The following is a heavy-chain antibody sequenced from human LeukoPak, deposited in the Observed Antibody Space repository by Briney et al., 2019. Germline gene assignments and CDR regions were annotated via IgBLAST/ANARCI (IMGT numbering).Heavy chain of an antibody. Sequence: GGSLRLSCAASGFTFNSYWMIWVRQAPGKGLEWVANINPDGSGKYYVDSVKGRFTISRDNAKNSLYLQMNSLRAEDTAVYYCARGRPYYDFWSGYGYWGQGTLVTVSS. CDR3: ARGRPYYDFWSGYGY. CDR2: INPDGSGK. V-gene: IGHV3-7*01. CDR1: GFTFNSYW. J-gene: IGHJ4*02. D-gene: IGHD3-3*01.